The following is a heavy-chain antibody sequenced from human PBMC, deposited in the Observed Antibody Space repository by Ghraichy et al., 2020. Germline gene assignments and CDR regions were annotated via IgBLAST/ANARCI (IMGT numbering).Heavy chain of an antibody. V-gene: IGHV1-69*13. Sequence: SVKVSCKASGGTFSSYAISWVRQAPGQGLEWMGGIIPIFGTANYAQKFQGRVTITADESTSTAYMELSSLRSEDTAVYYCARDRTWDTAMVQSDAFDIWGQGTMVTVSS. J-gene: IGHJ3*02. CDR1: GGTFSSYA. CDR3: ARDRTWDTAMVQSDAFDI. D-gene: IGHD5-18*01. CDR2: IIPIFGTA.